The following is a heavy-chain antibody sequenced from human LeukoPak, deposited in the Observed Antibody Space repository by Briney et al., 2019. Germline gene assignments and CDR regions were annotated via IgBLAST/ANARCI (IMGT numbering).Heavy chain of an antibody. CDR3: ARGGRRYCSGGSCYGGGYYYYMDV. CDR2: ISSSGSTI. J-gene: IGHJ6*03. D-gene: IGHD2-15*01. V-gene: IGHV3-11*01. Sequence: NPGGSLRLSCAASGFTFSDYYMSWIRQAPGKGLEWVSYISSSGSTIYYADSVKGRFTISRDNAKNSLYLQMNSLRAEDTAVYYCARGGRRYCSGGSCYGGGYYYYMDVWGKGTTVTISS. CDR1: GFTFSDYY.